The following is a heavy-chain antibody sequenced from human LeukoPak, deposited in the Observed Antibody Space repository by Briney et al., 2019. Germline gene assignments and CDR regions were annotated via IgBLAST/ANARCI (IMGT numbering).Heavy chain of an antibody. D-gene: IGHD3-3*01. CDR3: ARDRSDFWSGYYYRLDY. J-gene: IGHJ4*02. CDR1: GYTFTGYY. V-gene: IGHV1-2*02. Sequence: ASVKVSCKASGYTFTGYYMHWVRQAPGQGLEWMGWINPNSGGTNYAQKFQGRVTMTRDTSISTAYMELSRLRPDDTAVYYCARDRSDFWSGYYYRLDYWGQGTLVTVSS. CDR2: INPNSGGT.